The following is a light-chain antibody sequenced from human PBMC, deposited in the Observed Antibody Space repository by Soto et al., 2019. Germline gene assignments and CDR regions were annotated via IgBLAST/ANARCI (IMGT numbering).Light chain of an antibody. CDR2: DAS. CDR1: QSISSW. V-gene: IGKV1-5*01. CDR3: QHYNSYPHT. J-gene: IGKJ2*01. Sequence: DIQMTQSPSTLSASVGDRVTITCRASQSISSWLAWYQQKPGKAPKFLIYDASSLESGVPSRFSGSGSGTEFALTISSLPTDDFATYFCQHYNSYPHTFGQGTKLEIK.